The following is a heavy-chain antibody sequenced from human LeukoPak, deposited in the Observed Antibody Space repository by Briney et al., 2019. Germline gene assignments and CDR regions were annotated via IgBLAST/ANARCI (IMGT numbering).Heavy chain of an antibody. CDR3: AKAPLLTPDN. D-gene: IGHD2-8*02. J-gene: IGHJ4*02. CDR2: ISGSGGST. Sequence: GGSLRLSCEGSGFIFSSYDMSWVRQAPGKGLEWVSSISGSGGSTYYADSVKGRFTISRDNSKNTLYLQVNSLRAEDTAVYYCAKAPLLTPDNWGQGTLVIVSS. CDR1: GFIFSSYD. V-gene: IGHV3-23*01.